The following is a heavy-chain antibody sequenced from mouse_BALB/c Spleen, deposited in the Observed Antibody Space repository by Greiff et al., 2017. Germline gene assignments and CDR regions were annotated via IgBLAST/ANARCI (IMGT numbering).Heavy chain of an antibody. V-gene: IGHV1-69*02. CDR3: TRSAYRFFDY. CDR2: IYPSDSYT. J-gene: IGHJ2*01. Sequence: QVQLQQPGAELVRPGASVKLSCKASGYTFTSYWINWVKQRPGQGLEWIGNIYPSDSYTNYNQKFKDKATLTVDKSSSTAYMQLSSPTSEDSAVYYCTRSAYRFFDYWGQGTTLTVSS. CDR1: GYTFTSYW. D-gene: IGHD2-14*01.